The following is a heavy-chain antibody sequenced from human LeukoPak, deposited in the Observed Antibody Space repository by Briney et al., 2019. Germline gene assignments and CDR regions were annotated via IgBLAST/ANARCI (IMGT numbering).Heavy chain of an antibody. CDR1: GGSMSSYY. D-gene: IGHD3-22*01. V-gene: IGHV4-59*08. CDR2: IYNSGST. Sequence: SETLSLTCTVSGGSMSSYYWTWIRQPPGKGLEWIGYIYNSGSTNYNPSLKSRVIVSVDTSKNQFSLKLSSVTAADTAVYYCARSAPGGSGSNPHDAFDIWGQGTLVTVSS. CDR3: ARSAPGGSGSNPHDAFDI. J-gene: IGHJ3*02.